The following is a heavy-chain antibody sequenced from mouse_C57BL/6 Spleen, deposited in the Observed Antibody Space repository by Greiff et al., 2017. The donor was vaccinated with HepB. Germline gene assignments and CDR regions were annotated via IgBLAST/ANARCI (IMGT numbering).Heavy chain of an antibody. CDR1: GFTFSSYG. V-gene: IGHV5-6*01. J-gene: IGHJ1*03. Sequence: EVQGVESGGDLVKPGGSLKLSCAASGFTFSSYGMSWVRQTPDKRLEWVATISSGGSYTYYPDSVKGRFTISRDNAKNTLYLQMSSLKSEDTAMYYCARHSLTGTDWYFDVWGTGTTVTVSS. CDR3: ARHSLTGTDWYFDV. CDR2: ISSGGSYT. D-gene: IGHD4-1*01.